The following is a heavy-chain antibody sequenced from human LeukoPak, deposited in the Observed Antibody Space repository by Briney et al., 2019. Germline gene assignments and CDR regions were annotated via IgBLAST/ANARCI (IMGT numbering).Heavy chain of an antibody. CDR2: IIPIFGTA. Sequence: SVKVSCKASGGTFSSYAISWVRQAPGQGLEWVGGIIPIFGTANYAQKFQGRVTITPDESTSTAYMELSSLRSEDTAVYYCARDQPELNWFDPWGQGTLVTVSS. D-gene: IGHD1-26*01. CDR1: GGTFSSYA. V-gene: IGHV1-69*13. CDR3: ARDQPELNWFDP. J-gene: IGHJ5*02.